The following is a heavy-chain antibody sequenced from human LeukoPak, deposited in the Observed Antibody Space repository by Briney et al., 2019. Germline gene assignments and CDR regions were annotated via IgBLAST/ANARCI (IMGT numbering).Heavy chain of an antibody. V-gene: IGHV4-61*01. CDR3: ARVTTGYHAAYYFDY. CDR1: GDSVSSGSYY. J-gene: IGHJ4*02. Sequence: PSETLSLTCTVSGDSVSSGSYYWSWIRQPPGKGLEWIGCVYYSGSTNYNPSLKSRVTISVDTSKNQFSLKLSSVTAADTAIYYCARVTTGYHAAYYFDYWGQGTLVTVSS. CDR2: VYYSGST. D-gene: IGHD3-9*01.